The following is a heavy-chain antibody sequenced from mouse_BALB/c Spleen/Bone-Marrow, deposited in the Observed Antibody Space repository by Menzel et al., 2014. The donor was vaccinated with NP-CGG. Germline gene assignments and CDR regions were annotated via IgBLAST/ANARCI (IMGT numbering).Heavy chain of an antibody. CDR3: VRNYGSYLY. D-gene: IGHD2-1*01. CDR1: GFTFSDAW. J-gene: IGHJ2*01. V-gene: IGHV6-6*01. Sequence: EVQLQQSGGGLVQPGGSMKLSCAASGFTFSDAWMDWVRQSPEKGLDWVAEIRSKANNHATFYAEPVKGRFTISRDDSKSCVYLQMNSLRPEDTGIYYCVRNYGSYLYWGQGTTLTVSS. CDR2: IRSKANNHAT.